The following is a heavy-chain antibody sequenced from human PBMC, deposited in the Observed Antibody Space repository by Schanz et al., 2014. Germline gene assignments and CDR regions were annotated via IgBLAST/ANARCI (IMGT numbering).Heavy chain of an antibody. CDR2: IRQDGSEK. CDR1: GFTFDDYA. Sequence: VQLVESGGVVVQPGGSLRLSCAASGFTFDDYAMHWVRQAPGKGREWVANIRQDGSEKYSVDSVKGRFTISRDNANNSLYLQMNSLRVEDTAVYYCAKDFTGSGIFFNSWGPGTLVTVSS. CDR3: AKDFTGSGIFFNS. V-gene: IGHV3-7*03. J-gene: IGHJ5*01. D-gene: IGHD3-10*01.